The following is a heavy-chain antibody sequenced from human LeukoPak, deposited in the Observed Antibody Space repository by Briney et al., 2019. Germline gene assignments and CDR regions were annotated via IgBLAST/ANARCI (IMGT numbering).Heavy chain of an antibody. J-gene: IGHJ4*02. D-gene: IGHD3-3*01. V-gene: IGHV3-21*04. Sequence: PGGSLRLSCAASGFTFSSYSMNWVRQAPGKGLEWVSSISSSSSYIYYADSVKGRFTISRDNSKNTLYLQMNSLRAEDTAVYYCAKEPNFWSGYFDYWGQGTLVTVSS. CDR1: GFTFSSYS. CDR3: AKEPNFWSGYFDY. CDR2: ISSSSSYI.